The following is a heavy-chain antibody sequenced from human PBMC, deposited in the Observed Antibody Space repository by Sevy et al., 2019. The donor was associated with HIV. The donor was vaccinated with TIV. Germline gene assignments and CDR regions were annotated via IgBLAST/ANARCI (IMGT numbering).Heavy chain of an antibody. CDR1: GYTFPAFS. V-gene: IGHV3-33*07. CDR3: ARVRTDIVLVPAGNYYYYGMDV. J-gene: IGHJ6*02. Sequence: GGSLRLSCTASGYTFPAFSFNWVRQAPGKGLEWVAVVWYDGSNKYYADSVKGRFTISRDNSKNTLYLQMNSLRAEDTAVYYCARVRTDIVLVPAGNYYYYGMDVWGQGTTVTVSS. CDR2: VWYDGSNK. D-gene: IGHD2-2*01.